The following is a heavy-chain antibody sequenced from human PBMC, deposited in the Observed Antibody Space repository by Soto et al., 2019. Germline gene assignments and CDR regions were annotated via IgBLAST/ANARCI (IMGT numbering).Heavy chain of an antibody. J-gene: IGHJ4*02. Sequence: PGGSLRLSCAASGFTFSSYSMNWVRQAPGKGLEWVSYISSSSSTIYYADSVKGRFTISRDKAKNSLYLQMNSLRDEDTAVYYCARDTPNYHDSSGGDYWGQGTLVTVSS. CDR3: ARDTPNYHDSSGGDY. D-gene: IGHD3-22*01. CDR2: ISSSSSTI. CDR1: GFTFSSYS. V-gene: IGHV3-48*02.